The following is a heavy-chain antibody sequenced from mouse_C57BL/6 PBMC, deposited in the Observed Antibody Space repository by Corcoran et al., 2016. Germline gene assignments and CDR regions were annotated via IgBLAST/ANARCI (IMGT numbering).Heavy chain of an antibody. CDR2: IYPGDGDT. Sequence: QVQLQQSGAELVKPGASVKISCKASGYAFSSYWMNWVKQRPGKGLEWIGQIYPGDGDTNYNGKFKGKATLTADKSSSTAYMQLSSLTSEDSAVYFCARNYGSSHYFDYWGQGTTLIVSS. CDR3: ARNYGSSHYFDY. J-gene: IGHJ2*01. CDR1: GYAFSSYW. D-gene: IGHD1-1*01. V-gene: IGHV1-80*01.